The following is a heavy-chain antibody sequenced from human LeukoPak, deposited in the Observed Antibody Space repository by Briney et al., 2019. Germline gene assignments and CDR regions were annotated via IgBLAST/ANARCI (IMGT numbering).Heavy chain of an antibody. D-gene: IGHD3-10*01. V-gene: IGHV1-69*13. CDR3: ARDPYYYGSGSLYGMDV. CDR1: GGTFSSYA. CDR2: IIPIFGTA. Sequence: AASVMVSCKASGGTFSSYAISWVRQAPGQGLEWMGGIIPIFGTANYAQKFQGRVTITADESTSTAYMELCSLRSEDTAVYYCARDPYYYGSGSLYGMDVWDQGTAATVSS. J-gene: IGHJ6*02.